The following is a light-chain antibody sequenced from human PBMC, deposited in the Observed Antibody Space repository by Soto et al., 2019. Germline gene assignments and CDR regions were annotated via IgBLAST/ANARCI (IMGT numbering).Light chain of an antibody. J-gene: IGKJ1*01. CDR3: HQHGGTPET. CDR2: RAS. Sequence: EIVLTQSPGTLSLSPGERATLSCRASRSFANDYVSWYQQKPGPPPRLLVFRASTRATGIPDRFSGSGSGTDFLLTISGLEPADSGTYLCHQHGGTPETFGLGAKVDI. CDR1: RSFANDY. V-gene: IGKV3-20*01.